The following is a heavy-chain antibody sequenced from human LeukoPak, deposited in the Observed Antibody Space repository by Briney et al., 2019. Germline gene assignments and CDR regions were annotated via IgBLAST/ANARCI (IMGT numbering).Heavy chain of an antibody. V-gene: IGHV4-4*02. CDR3: ARHTAAATEYFQH. CDR2: IYHSGST. D-gene: IGHD6-13*01. CDR1: GGSISSSNW. J-gene: IGHJ1*01. Sequence: SGTLSLTCAVSGGSISSSNWWSWVRQPPGKGLEWIGEIYHSGSTNYNPSLKRRVTISVDKSKNQFSLKLSSVTAADTAVYYCARHTAAATEYFQHWGQGTLVTVSS.